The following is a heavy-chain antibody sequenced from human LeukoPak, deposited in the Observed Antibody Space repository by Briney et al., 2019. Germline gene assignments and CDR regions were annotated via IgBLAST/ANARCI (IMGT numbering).Heavy chain of an antibody. Sequence: SETLSLTCAVYGGSFSGYYWSWIRQPPGKGLEWIGEINHSGSTNYNPSLKSRVTISVDTSKNQFSLKLSSVTAADTAVYYCARGTTAVLDYWGQGTLVTVSS. CDR2: INHSGST. CDR1: GGSFSGYY. J-gene: IGHJ4*02. V-gene: IGHV4-34*01. D-gene: IGHD1-1*01. CDR3: ARGTTAVLDY.